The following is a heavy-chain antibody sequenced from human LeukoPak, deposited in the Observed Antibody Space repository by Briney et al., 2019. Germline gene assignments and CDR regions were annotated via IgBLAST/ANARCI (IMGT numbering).Heavy chain of an antibody. V-gene: IGHV4-34*01. CDR3: ARPKYSSSWYFDS. D-gene: IGHD6-13*01. CDR1: GGSISNYY. J-gene: IGHJ4*02. Sequence: SETLSLTCTVSGGSISNYYWSWIRQSPGKGLEWLGEINHSGSTNYNPSLKSRVTMSVDMSKNQFSLKVNSVTAADTAVYYCARPKYSSSWYFDSWGQGTLVTVSS. CDR2: INHSGST.